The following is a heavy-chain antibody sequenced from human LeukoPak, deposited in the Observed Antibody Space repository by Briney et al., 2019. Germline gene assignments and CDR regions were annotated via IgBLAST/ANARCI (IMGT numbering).Heavy chain of an antibody. CDR3: AREGLYDYGVVDP. V-gene: IGHV4-38-2*02. J-gene: IGHJ5*02. CDR1: GYSISSGYY. D-gene: IGHD4-17*01. CDR2: IYHSGST. Sequence: PSETLSLTCTVSGYSISSGYYWGWIRQPPGKGLEWIGSIYHSGSTYYNPSLKSRVTISVDTSKNQFSLKLSSVTAADTAVYYCAREGLYDYGVVDPWGQGTLVTVSS.